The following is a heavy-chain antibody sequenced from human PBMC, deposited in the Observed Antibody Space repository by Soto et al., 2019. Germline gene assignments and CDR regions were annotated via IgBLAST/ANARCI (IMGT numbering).Heavy chain of an antibody. D-gene: IGHD6-19*01. J-gene: IGHJ3*02. CDR3: ARPLAGNVNDAFDI. Sequence: ASVKVSCKASGYTFTGYYMHWVRQAPGQGLEWMGWINPNSGGTNYAQKFQGWVTMTRDTSISTAYMELSRLRSDDTAVYYCARPLAGNVNDAFDIWGQGTMVTVSS. CDR2: INPNSGGT. V-gene: IGHV1-2*04. CDR1: GYTFTGYY.